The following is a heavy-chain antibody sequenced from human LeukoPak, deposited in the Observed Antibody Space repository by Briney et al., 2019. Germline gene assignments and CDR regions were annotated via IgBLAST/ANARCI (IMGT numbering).Heavy chain of an antibody. J-gene: IGHJ4*02. CDR2: ISSSSSTI. CDR1: GFTFSSYS. D-gene: IGHD6-19*01. CDR3: ARATYSSGWYVDY. Sequence: GGSLRLSCAASGFTFSSYSMNLVRQATGKGLEWVSYISSSSSTIYYADSVKGRFTISRDNAKNSLYLQMNSLRDEDTAVYYCARATYSSGWYVDYWGQGTLVTVSS. V-gene: IGHV3-48*02.